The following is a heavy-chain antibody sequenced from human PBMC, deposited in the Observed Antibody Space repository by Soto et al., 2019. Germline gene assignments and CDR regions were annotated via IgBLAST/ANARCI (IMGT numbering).Heavy chain of an antibody. V-gene: IGHV4-34*01. D-gene: IGHD6-6*01. CDR2: INHSGST. CDR1: GGSFSGYY. CDR3: ARDTIAAQDWFDP. J-gene: IGHJ5*02. Sequence: SETLSLTCAVYGGSFSGYYWSWIRQPPGKGLGWIGEINHSGSTNYNPSLKSRVTISVDTSKNQFSLKLSSVTAADTAVYYCARDTIAAQDWFDPWGQGTLVTVSS.